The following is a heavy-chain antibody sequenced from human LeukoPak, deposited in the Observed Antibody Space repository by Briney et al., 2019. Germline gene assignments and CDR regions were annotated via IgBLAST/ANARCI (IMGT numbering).Heavy chain of an antibody. CDR1: GFTFDDYG. V-gene: IGHV3-20*04. CDR3: AKDSRPTIAVAGFDY. Sequence: GGSLRLSCAASGFTFDDYGMSWVRQAPGKGLEWVSGINWNGGSTGYADSVKGRFTISRDNSKNTLYLQMNNLRGEDTAVYFCAKDSRPTIAVAGFDYWGQGTLVTVSS. J-gene: IGHJ4*02. D-gene: IGHD6-19*01. CDR2: INWNGGST.